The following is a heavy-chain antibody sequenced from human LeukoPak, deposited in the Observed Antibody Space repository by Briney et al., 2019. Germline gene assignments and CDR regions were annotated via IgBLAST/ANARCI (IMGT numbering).Heavy chain of an antibody. V-gene: IGHV3-53*01. CDR3: AKGSF. D-gene: IGHD3-10*01. CDR1: GFTVSSNY. J-gene: IGHJ4*02. CDR2: IYGGGGA. Sequence: GGSLRLSCAASGFTVSSNYMSWVRQAPGKGLECVSVIYGGGGAYYADSVKGRFTSSRDNSKNTLYLQMNNLRAEDTAAYYCAKGSFWGQGTLVTVSS.